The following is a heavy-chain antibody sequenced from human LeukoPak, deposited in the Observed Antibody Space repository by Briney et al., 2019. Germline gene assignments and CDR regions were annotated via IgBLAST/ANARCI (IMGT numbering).Heavy chain of an antibody. J-gene: IGHJ3*02. CDR1: GFTFSSYG. D-gene: IGHD4-11*01. Sequence: GGSLRLSCKASGFTFSSYGMHWVRQAPGKGLEWVTFIRYDGSNKYYADSVKGRFTISRDDSKNTLYLQMNSLRAEDTAVYYCARMTTVTTGDAFDIWGQGTMVTVSS. CDR2: IRYDGSNK. CDR3: ARMTTVTTGDAFDI. V-gene: IGHV3-30*02.